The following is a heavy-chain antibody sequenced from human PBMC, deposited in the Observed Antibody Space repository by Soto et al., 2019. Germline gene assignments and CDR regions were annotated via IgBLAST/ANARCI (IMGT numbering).Heavy chain of an antibody. V-gene: IGHV4-4*02. Sequence: QVQLQESGPGLVKRSGTLSLTCAVSGGSISSSNWWSWVRQPPRKGQEWIGEIYHIGSTYYNPSLKSRVTMSVHKSKNQFSLKLSSVSAADTAVYYCARGVVPAGNRFDPWGQGTLVTVSS. CDR2: IYHIGST. CDR3: ARGVVPAGNRFDP. J-gene: IGHJ5*02. D-gene: IGHD2-2*01. CDR1: GGSISSSNW.